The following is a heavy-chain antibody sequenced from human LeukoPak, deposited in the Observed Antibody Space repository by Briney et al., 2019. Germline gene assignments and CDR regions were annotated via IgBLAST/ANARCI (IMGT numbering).Heavy chain of an antibody. CDR3: ARDLINYELWSGLFDY. Sequence: GGSLRLSCAASGFTFSTYAMSWVRQAPGKGLVWVSRINSDGYSTTYADSVKGRFTISRDNAKNTLYLQMNSLRAEDTAVYYCARDLINYELWSGLFDYWGQGTLVTVSS. CDR1: GFTFSTYA. V-gene: IGHV3-74*01. J-gene: IGHJ4*02. D-gene: IGHD3-3*01. CDR2: INSDGYST.